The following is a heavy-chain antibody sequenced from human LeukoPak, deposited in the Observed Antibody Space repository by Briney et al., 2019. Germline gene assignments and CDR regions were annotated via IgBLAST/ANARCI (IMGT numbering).Heavy chain of an antibody. V-gene: IGHV3-33*01. CDR3: TRDLSGTYYGRFDY. CDR1: GFTFSSYG. J-gene: IGHJ4*02. D-gene: IGHD1-26*01. Sequence: PGGSLRLSCAASGFTFSSYGMHWVRQAPGKGLEWVAVIWYDGSNKYYADSVKGRFTISRDNSKNTLYLQMNSLRAEDTAVYYCTRDLSGTYYGRFDYWGQGTLVTVSS. CDR2: IWYDGSNK.